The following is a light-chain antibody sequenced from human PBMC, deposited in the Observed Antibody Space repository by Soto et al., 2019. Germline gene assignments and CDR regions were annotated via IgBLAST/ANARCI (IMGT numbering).Light chain of an antibody. Sequence: IQLTQPPSSLSASVGDRVTITCRASQGIRSYLAWYQQKPGKAPNLLIYAASTLQSGVPSRFSGSGSGTDFTLTISSLQPEDFATYYCQQVDSYPITFGQGTRLEIK. CDR2: AAS. CDR1: QGIRSY. J-gene: IGKJ5*01. CDR3: QQVDSYPIT. V-gene: IGKV1-9*01.